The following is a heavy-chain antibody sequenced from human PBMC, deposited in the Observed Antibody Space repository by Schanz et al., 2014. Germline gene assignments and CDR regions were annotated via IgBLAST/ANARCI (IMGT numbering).Heavy chain of an antibody. V-gene: IGHV3-48*01. CDR2: ISFSGNTI. J-gene: IGHJ6*02. D-gene: IGHD6-6*01. Sequence: VQLLQSGGALVQPGGSLRLSCSASGFTFSTYYMNWVRQAPGKGLEWISYISFSGNTIYYADSVKGRFTISRDNAKNSVFLQMNRLRAEDTAVYYCATEGPRGTRHPINYYYAMDNWGQGTKVTV. CDR1: GFTFSTYY. CDR3: ATEGPRGTRHPINYYYAMDN.